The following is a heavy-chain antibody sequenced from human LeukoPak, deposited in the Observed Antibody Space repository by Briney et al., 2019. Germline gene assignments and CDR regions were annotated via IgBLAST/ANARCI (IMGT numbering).Heavy chain of an antibody. CDR3: VRGGTGSMETEGRY. J-gene: IGHJ4*02. CDR2: LDPEDGET. Sequence: ASVKVSCKLSGSTLTEFSIHWVRQAHGKGLEWLGGLDPEDGETILSQKFQDRVALTADTSTSTAYMDMSRLRSEDTAVYFCVRGGTGSMETEGRYWGGEPWSPSLQ. V-gene: IGHV1-24*01. CDR1: GSTLTEFS. D-gene: IGHD7-27*01.